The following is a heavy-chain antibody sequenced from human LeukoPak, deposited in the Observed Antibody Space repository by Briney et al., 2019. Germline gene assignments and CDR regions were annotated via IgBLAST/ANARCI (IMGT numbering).Heavy chain of an antibody. CDR1: GGSFSGYY. CDR2: INHSGST. CDR3: ARGKARYYYYYMDV. J-gene: IGHJ6*03. Sequence: SETLSLTCAVYGGSFSGYYWGWIRQPPGKGLEWTGEINHSGSTNYNPSLKSRVTISVDTSKNQFSLKLSSVTAADTAVYYCARGKARYYYYYMDVWGKGTTVTVSS. V-gene: IGHV4-34*01.